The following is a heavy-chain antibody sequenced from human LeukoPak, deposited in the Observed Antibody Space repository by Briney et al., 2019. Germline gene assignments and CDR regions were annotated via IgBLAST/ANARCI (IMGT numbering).Heavy chain of an antibody. J-gene: IGHJ3*02. CDR1: GGSISSYY. CDR3: AREKVDYGDYVAFDI. D-gene: IGHD4-17*01. CDR2: IYTSGST. V-gene: IGHV4-4*07. Sequence: PSETLSLTCTVSGGSISSYYWSWIRQPAGKGLEWIGRIYTSGSTNYNPSLKSRVTMSVDTSKNQFSLKLSSVTAADTAVYYCAREKVDYGDYVAFDIWGQGTMVTVSS.